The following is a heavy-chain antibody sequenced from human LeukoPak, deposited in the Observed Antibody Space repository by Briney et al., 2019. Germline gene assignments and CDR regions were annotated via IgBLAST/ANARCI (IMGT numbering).Heavy chain of an antibody. CDR2: ISGSGGST. CDR3: AKPGYCSGGSCYSFDY. Sequence: GGSLRLSCAASGFTFSSYAMSWVRQAPGKGLEWASAISGSGGSTYYADSVKGRFTISRDNSKNTLYLQMNSLRAEDTAVYYCAKPGYCSGGSCYSFDYWGQGTLVTVSS. D-gene: IGHD2-15*01. J-gene: IGHJ4*02. V-gene: IGHV3-23*01. CDR1: GFTFSSYA.